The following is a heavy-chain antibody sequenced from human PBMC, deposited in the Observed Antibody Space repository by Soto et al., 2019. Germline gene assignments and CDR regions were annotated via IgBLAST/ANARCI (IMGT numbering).Heavy chain of an antibody. CDR3: AKDRSRYCSGGSCYSVRYFDL. J-gene: IGHJ5*02. D-gene: IGHD2-15*01. CDR2: ISGNGDNT. Sequence: GGSLRLSCAASGFTFSTYAMSWVRQAPGKGLEWVSTISGNGDNTYYADSVKGRFAISRDNSENTLYVQIDSLRVEDTAVYFCAKDRSRYCSGGSCYSVRYFDLWGQGTLVTVSS. V-gene: IGHV3-23*01. CDR1: GFTFSTYA.